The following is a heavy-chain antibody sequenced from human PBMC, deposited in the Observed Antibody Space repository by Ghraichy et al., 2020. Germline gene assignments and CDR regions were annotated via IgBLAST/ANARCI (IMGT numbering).Heavy chain of an antibody. CDR3: ARDGRPRDGYNYSGY. CDR2: ISSSSSYI. D-gene: IGHD5-24*01. Sequence: GGSLRLSCAASVFTFSSYSMNWVRQAPGKGLEWVSSISSSSSYIYYADSVKGRFTISRDNAKNSLYLQMNSLRAEDTAVYYCARDGRPRDGYNYSGYWGQGTLVTVSS. J-gene: IGHJ4*02. CDR1: VFTFSSYS. V-gene: IGHV3-21*01.